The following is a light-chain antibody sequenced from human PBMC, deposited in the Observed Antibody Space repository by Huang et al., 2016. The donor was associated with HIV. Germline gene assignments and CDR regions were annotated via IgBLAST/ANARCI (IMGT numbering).Light chain of an antibody. CDR3: QQYNDWPPYT. Sequence: EIAMTQSPATLSVSPGERATRSCRASRSVNFNLAWYQQKPVQGPRLLIYDASTRATGIPARCIGSGSGTEFSLTISSLQSEDFAVYYCQQYNDWPPYTFGQGTKLEIK. J-gene: IGKJ2*01. CDR1: RSVNFN. CDR2: DAS. V-gene: IGKV3-15*01.